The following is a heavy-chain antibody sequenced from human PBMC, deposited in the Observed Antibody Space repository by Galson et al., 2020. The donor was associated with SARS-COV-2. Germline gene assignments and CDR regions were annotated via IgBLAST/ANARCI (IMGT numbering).Heavy chain of an antibody. D-gene: IGHD3-22*01. V-gene: IGHV4-59*01. CDR1: GESISGSD. J-gene: IGHJ4*02. CDR2: ENNSAST. Sequence: SEILSLTCTGSGESISGSDCSWGRPPPGKRLGWMVNENNSASTNYNPPLNSRVTISVDTSKNQFSLKLSSVTAADTAVYYCAGESYDRSGYYLAYFDYWGQGTLVTVSS. CDR3: AGESYDRSGYYLAYFDY.